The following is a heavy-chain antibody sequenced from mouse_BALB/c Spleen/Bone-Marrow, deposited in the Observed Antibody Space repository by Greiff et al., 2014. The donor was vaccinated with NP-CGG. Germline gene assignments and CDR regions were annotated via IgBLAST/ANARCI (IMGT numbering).Heavy chain of an antibody. CDR3: ARDTMDY. J-gene: IGHJ4*01. CDR2: IYPGNVNT. CDR1: GYTFTSYY. V-gene: IGHV1S56*01. Sequence: VQLVESGPELVKPGASVRISCKASGYTFTSYYIHWVKQRPGQGLEWIGWIYPGNVNTKYNEKFKGKATLTADKSSSTAYMQLSSLTSEDSAVYFCARDTMDYWGQGTSVTVSP.